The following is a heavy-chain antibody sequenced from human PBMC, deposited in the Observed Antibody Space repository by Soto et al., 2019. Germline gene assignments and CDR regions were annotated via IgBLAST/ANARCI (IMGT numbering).Heavy chain of an antibody. J-gene: IGHJ3*02. Sequence: SXKVSFKASGYTXTSYDIHLVRQATGQGLEWMGWMNPNSGNTGYAQKFQGRVTMTRNTPIRKAYMELSSLRSEDTAVYYCASSPHLSGFWGAFDIWGQGTMGTVSS. CDR1: GYTXTSYD. CDR2: MNPNSGNT. D-gene: IGHD6-19*01. V-gene: IGHV1-8*01. CDR3: ASSPHLSGFWGAFDI.